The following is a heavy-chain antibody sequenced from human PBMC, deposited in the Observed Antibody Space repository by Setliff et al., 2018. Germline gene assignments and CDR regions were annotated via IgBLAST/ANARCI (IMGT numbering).Heavy chain of an antibody. J-gene: IGHJ6*03. CDR1: GGSVSSTSHY. CDR2: VYYSGDT. V-gene: IGHV4-39*07. CDR3: ARDNRARHYMDV. D-gene: IGHD3-10*01. Sequence: PSETLSLTCTVSGGSVSSTSHYWGWIRQPPGKGMEWIGSVYYSGDTYYNPSLNSRVTISADTSKNQFSLSLSSVTAADTAVYYCARDNRARHYMDVWGKGTTVTVSS.